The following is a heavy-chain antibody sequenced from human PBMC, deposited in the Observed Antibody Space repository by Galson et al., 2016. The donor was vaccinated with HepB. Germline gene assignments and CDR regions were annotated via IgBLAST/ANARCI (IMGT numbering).Heavy chain of an antibody. CDR1: GYSFTNSW. CDR2: KYPGDSDT. D-gene: IGHD2-15*01. J-gene: IGHJ4*02. CDR3: ASFPIAATPIDF. V-gene: IGHV5-51*01. Sequence: QSGAEVKKPGDSLKISCKGSGYSFTNSWIGWVRQMPGKGLEWMGIKYPGDSDTRYSPSFQGQVTISADKSISTAYLQWSSLKASDTAMYYCASFPIAATPIDFWGQGTLVTVSS.